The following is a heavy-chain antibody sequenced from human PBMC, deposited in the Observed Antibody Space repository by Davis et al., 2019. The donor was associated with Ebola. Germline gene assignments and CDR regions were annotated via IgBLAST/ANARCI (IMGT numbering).Heavy chain of an antibody. CDR3: ARDTVTTGFDY. CDR1: GGSINGYY. D-gene: IGHD4-11*01. J-gene: IGHJ4*02. V-gene: IGHV4-59*01. CDR2: IYYSGST. Sequence: MPSETLSLTCNVSGGSINGYYWSWIRQPPGKGLESIGYIYYSGSTNYNPSLKSRITISVDTSKNQFSLKLSSVTAADTAVYYCARDTVTTGFDYWGQGTLVTVSS.